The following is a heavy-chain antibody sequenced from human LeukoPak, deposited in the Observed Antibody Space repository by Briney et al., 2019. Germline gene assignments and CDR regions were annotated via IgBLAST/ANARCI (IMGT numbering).Heavy chain of an antibody. D-gene: IGHD6-13*01. Sequence: GGSLRLSCAASGFTFSSYAMSWVRQAPGKGLEWVSAISADGFSTYYADSVKGRFTISRDNSKNTLYLQMNSLRAEDTAVYYCAKAGASSWYYFDYWGQGTLVTVSS. CDR3: AKAGASSWYYFDY. CDR2: ISADGFST. J-gene: IGHJ4*02. V-gene: IGHV3-23*01. CDR1: GFTFSSYA.